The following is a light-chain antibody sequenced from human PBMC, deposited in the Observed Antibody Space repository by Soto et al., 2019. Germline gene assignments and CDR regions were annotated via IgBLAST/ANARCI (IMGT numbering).Light chain of an antibody. Sequence: QSVLTQPPSASGTPGQRVTISCSGSSSNIGSNFVYWYQQLPGTAPKLLIYRNKQRPSGVPDRFSGSKSGTSASLAISGLRSEDEADYYCAAWDDSLSDAVFGGGTQLTVL. J-gene: IGLJ7*01. CDR2: RNK. CDR3: AAWDDSLSDAV. CDR1: SSNIGSNF. V-gene: IGLV1-47*01.